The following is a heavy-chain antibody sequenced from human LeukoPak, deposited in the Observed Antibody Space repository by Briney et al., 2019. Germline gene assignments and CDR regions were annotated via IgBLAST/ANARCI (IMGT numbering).Heavy chain of an antibody. D-gene: IGHD4-17*01. CDR3: AKGADYGDYVDFDY. J-gene: IGHJ4*02. V-gene: IGHV3-23*01. Sequence: GGSLRLSCAASGFTFSSYGMSWVRQAPGKGLEWVAAISGSGGSTYYADSVKGRFTISRDNSKNTLYLQMDSLRAEDTAVYYCAKGADYGDYVDFDYWGQGTLVTVSS. CDR1: GFTFSSYG. CDR2: ISGSGGST.